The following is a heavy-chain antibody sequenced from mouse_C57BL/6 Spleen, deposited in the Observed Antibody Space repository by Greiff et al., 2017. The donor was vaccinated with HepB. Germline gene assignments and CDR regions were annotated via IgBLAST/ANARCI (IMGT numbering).Heavy chain of an antibody. V-gene: IGHV1-55*01. Sequence: QVQLKQPGAELVKPGASVKMSCKASGYTFTSYWITWVKQRPGQGLEWIGDIYPGSGSTNYNEKFKSKATLTVDTSSSTAYMQLSSLTSEDSAVYYCARCDGYYWYFDVWGTGTTVTVSS. J-gene: IGHJ1*03. D-gene: IGHD2-3*01. CDR2: IYPGSGST. CDR3: ARCDGYYWYFDV. CDR1: GYTFTSYW.